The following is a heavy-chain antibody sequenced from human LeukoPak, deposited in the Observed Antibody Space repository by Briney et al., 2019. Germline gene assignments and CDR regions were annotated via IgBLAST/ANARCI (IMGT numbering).Heavy chain of an antibody. CDR2: IYTSGST. V-gene: IGHV4-61*02. D-gene: IGHD1-14*01. J-gene: IGHJ6*03. CDR3: ARDSAGVYYYYMDV. Sequence: SETLSLTCTVSGGSISSGSYYWSWIRQPAGKRLEWIGRIYTSGSTNYNPSLKSRVTISVDTSKNQFSLKLSSVTAADTAVYYCARDSAGVYYYYMDVWGKGTTVTISS. CDR1: GGSISSGSYY.